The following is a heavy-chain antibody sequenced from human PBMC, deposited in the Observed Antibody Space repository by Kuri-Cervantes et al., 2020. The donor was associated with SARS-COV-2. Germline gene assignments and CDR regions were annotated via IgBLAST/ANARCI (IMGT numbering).Heavy chain of an antibody. V-gene: IGHV4-38-2*02. J-gene: IGHJ3*02. CDR1: GYSISSGYY. CDR2: IYYSGST. CDR3: ARALPHLEWLFNDAFDI. D-gene: IGHD3-3*01. Sequence: SETLSLTCTVSGYSISSGYYWGWIRQPPGKGLEWIGYIYYSGSTNYNPSLKSRVTISVDTSKNQFSLKLSSVTAADTAVYYCARALPHLEWLFNDAFDIWGQGTMVTVSS.